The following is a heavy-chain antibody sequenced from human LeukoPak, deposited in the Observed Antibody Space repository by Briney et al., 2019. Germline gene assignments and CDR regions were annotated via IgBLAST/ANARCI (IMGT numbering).Heavy chain of an antibody. V-gene: IGHV3-7*01. CDR3: AREWQGGIAAAGTRIEGDY. J-gene: IGHJ4*02. D-gene: IGHD6-13*01. CDR1: GFSVSGYW. CDR2: IKQDGSEK. Sequence: AGGSLRLSCAVSGFSVSGYWMTWVRQAPGKGLEGVANIKQDGSEKNYVDSVKGRFTISRDNAENSLFLQMNSLRVEDTAVYYCAREWQGGIAAAGTRIEGDYWGQGTLVAVSS.